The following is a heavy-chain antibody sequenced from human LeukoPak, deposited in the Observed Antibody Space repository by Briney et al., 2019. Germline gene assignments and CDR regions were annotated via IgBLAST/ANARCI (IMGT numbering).Heavy chain of an antibody. CDR2: INGGNGNT. Sequence: PGGSLRLSCAASGFTFSSYAMHWVRQAPGQRLEWVGWINGGNGNTKYSEKFHGRVTFNRDTSASTAYMELSSLRSEDTAVYYCARDVIIGVRPYFYYNMDVWGQGTTVTVSS. D-gene: IGHD3-10*01. CDR3: ARDVIIGVRPYFYYNMDV. J-gene: IGHJ6*02. V-gene: IGHV1-3*01. CDR1: GFTFSSYA.